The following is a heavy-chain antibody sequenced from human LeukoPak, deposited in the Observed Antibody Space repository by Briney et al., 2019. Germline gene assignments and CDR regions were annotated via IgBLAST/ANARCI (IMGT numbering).Heavy chain of an antibody. V-gene: IGHV4-4*07. Sequence: SETLSLTCTVSGGSISSYYWSWIRQPAGKGLEWIGRIYTSGSTNYNPSLKSRVTMSVDTSKNQFSLKLSSVTAADTAVYNCARIYYYYSYMDVWGKGTTVTVSS. CDR2: IYTSGST. CDR3: ARIYYYYSYMDV. J-gene: IGHJ6*03. CDR1: GGSISSYY.